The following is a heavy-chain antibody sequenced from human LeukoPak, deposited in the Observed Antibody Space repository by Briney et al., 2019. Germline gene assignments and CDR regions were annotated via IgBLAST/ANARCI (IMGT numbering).Heavy chain of an antibody. Sequence: SETLSLTCAVYGGSFSGYYWSWIRQPPGKGLEWIGEINHSGSTNYNPSLKSRVTISVDTSNNQFSLKLSSVTAADTAVYYCASILGRPYYYYYYMDVWGKGTTVTVSS. D-gene: IGHD3-9*01. CDR3: ASILGRPYYYYYYMDV. CDR1: GGSFSGYY. CDR2: INHSGST. V-gene: IGHV4-34*01. J-gene: IGHJ6*03.